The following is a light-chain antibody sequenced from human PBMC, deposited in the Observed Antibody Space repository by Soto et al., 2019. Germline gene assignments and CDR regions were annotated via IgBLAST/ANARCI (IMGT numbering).Light chain of an antibody. CDR1: SSDVGAYTS. Sequence: QSALTQPASVSGSPGQSITISCSGTSSDVGAYTSVSWYQQHPGKAPKLMIYEVSNRPSGVSNRFSGSKSANTASLTISGLQAEDEADYYCSSYTSSDVVFGGGTKLTVL. CDR3: SSYTSSDVV. CDR2: EVS. V-gene: IGLV2-14*01. J-gene: IGLJ2*01.